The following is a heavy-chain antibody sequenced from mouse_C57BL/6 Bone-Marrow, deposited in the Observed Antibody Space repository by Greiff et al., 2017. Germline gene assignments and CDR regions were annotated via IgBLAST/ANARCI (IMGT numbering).Heavy chain of an antibody. CDR3: ARGGYGSSYWFAY. D-gene: IGHD1-1*01. V-gene: IGHV3-1*01. CDR1: GYSITSGYD. J-gene: IGHJ3*01. CDR2: ISYSGST. Sequence: EVKLVESGPGMVKPSQSLSLTCTVTGYSITSGYDWHWIRHFPGNKLEWMGYISYSGSTNYNPSLKSRISITHDTSKNHFFLKLNSVTTEDTATYYCARGGYGSSYWFAYWGQGTLVTVSA.